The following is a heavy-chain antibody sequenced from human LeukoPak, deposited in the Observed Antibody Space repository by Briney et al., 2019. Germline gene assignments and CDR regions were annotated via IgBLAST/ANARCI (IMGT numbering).Heavy chain of an antibody. V-gene: IGHV4-39*01. D-gene: IGHD3-22*01. CDR1: GGSNSSSSYY. CDR3: ARPRRYYDSNDAFDI. CDR2: IYYSGST. Sequence: SETLSLTCTVSGGSNSSSSYYWGWIRQPPGKGLEWIGSIYYSGSTYYNPSLKSRVTISVDTSKNQFSLKLSSVTAADTAVYYCARPRRYYDSNDAFDIWGQGTMVTVSS. J-gene: IGHJ3*02.